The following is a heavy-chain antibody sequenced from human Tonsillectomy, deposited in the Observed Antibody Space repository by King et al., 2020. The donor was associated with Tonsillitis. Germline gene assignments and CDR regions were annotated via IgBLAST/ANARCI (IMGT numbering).Heavy chain of an antibody. Sequence: VQLQESGPGLVKPSQTLSLTCAVSGGSISSGGYSWSWIRQPPGKGLEWIGYIYYSGSTYYNPSLKSRVTISVDTSKNQFSLKLSSVTAADTAVYYCARTTYHDFWSGIKWFDPWGQGTLVTVSS. CDR2: IYYSGST. CDR3: ARTTYHDFWSGIKWFDP. D-gene: IGHD3-3*01. CDR1: GGSISSGGYS. V-gene: IGHV4-30-4*07. J-gene: IGHJ5*02.